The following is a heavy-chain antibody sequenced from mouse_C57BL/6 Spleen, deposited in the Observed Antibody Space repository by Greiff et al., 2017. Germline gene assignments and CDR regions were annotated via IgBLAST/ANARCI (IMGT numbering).Heavy chain of an antibody. D-gene: IGHD2-12*01. CDR3: ARRRRGPYYARDY. CDR1: GYTFTSYW. CDR2: IDPSDSYT. Sequence: QVQLQQPGAELVMPGASVKLSCKASGYTFTSYWMHWVKQRPGQGLEWIGEIDPSDSYTNYNQKFKGKSTLTVDKSSSTAYMQLSSLTSADSAVDYCARRRRGPYYARDYWGQGTSVTVSS. V-gene: IGHV1-69*01. J-gene: IGHJ4*01.